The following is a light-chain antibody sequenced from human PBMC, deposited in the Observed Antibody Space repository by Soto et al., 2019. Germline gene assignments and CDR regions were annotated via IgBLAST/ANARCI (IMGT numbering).Light chain of an antibody. CDR1: SSDVGAYSY. CDR3: SLYTSSITLV. Sequence: QSALTQPASVSGSPGQSITISCTGTSSDVGAYSYVSWYQQHPGKAPKLIIYDVSNRPSGVSNRFSGSKSGNTASLAISGLQAEDEADYFCSLYTSSITLVFGGGTKLTVL. CDR2: DVS. J-gene: IGLJ2*01. V-gene: IGLV2-14*01.